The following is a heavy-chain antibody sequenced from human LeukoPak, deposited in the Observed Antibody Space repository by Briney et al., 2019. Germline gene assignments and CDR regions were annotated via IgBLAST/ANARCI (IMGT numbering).Heavy chain of an antibody. V-gene: IGHV3-21*01. J-gene: IGHJ4*02. Sequence: PGGSLRLSCAASGFTFSSYSMNWVRQAPGKGLECVSYISISSSYIYYADSVKGRFTISRDNAKNSLYLQMNSLRAEDTAVYYCARVRVVVPAAPMDYWGQGTLVTVSS. D-gene: IGHD2-2*01. CDR2: ISISSSYI. CDR3: ARVRVVVPAAPMDY. CDR1: GFTFSSYS.